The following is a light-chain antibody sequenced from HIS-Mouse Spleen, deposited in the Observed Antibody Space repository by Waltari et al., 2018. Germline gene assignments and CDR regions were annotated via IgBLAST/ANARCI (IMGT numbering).Light chain of an antibody. CDR2: AAS. V-gene: IGKV1-9*01. J-gene: IGKJ1*01. Sequence: DIQLTQSPSFLSASVGDRVTITCRASQGISSYLAWYQQKPGKAPKLLIYAASPLQSGVPSRFSGSGSGTEFPLTISSLQPEDFATYYCQPLNSYPPTFGQGTKVEIK. CDR1: QGISSY. CDR3: QPLNSYPPT.